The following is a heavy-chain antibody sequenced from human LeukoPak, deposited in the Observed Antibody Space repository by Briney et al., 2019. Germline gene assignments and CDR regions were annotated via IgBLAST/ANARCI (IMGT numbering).Heavy chain of an antibody. CDR1: GFTFSRSW. Sequence: NPGGSLRLSCTASGFTFSRSWMNWIRQAPGKGLEWVANINPDGDGMRFVDSVKGRFTMSRDNAQSSLHLQMNSLRVEDTAFYYCAAWTDRGYSYWGQGVLVTVSS. CDR2: INPDGDGM. J-gene: IGHJ4*02. V-gene: IGHV3-7*01. D-gene: IGHD5-12*01. CDR3: AAWTDRGYSY.